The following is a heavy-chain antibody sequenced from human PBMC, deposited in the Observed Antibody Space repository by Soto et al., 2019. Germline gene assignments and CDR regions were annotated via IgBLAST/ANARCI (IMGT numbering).Heavy chain of an antibody. CDR2: ISAYNGNT. J-gene: IGHJ4*02. D-gene: IGHD3-22*01. Sequence: QVQLVQSGAEVKKPGASVKVSCKASGYTFTSYGISWVRQAPGQGLEWMGWISAYNGNTNYAQKRQGRVTMTTDTSTSTAYMELRSLRSDDTAVYYCARDDTYYYDSSGYSFDYWGQGTLVTVSS. CDR3: ARDDTYYYDSSGYSFDY. CDR1: GYTFTSYG. V-gene: IGHV1-18*01.